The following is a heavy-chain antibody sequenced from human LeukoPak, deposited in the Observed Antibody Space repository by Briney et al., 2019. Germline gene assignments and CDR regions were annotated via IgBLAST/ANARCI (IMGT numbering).Heavy chain of an antibody. CDR1: GYTFSSYD. CDR2: MNPNSGNT. V-gene: IGHV1-8*01. J-gene: IGHJ6*02. CDR3: ARGVQLPAVYSYYGMDV. D-gene: IGHD6-6*01. Sequence: ASLKVSWKASGYTFSSYDINWVRQATGQGLEWMGWMNPNSGNTGYAQKFQGRVTMTSNTAISTAYMELSSLRSEDTAVYYCARGVQLPAVYSYYGMDVWGQGTTVTVSS.